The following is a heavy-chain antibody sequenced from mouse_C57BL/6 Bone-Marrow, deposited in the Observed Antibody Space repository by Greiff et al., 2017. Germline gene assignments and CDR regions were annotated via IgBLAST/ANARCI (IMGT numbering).Heavy chain of an antibody. Sequence: EVQLQQSGPELVKPGASVKISCKASGYSFTGYYMNWVKQSPEKSLEWIGEINPSTGGTTYNQKFKAKATLTVDKSSSTAYMQRKSLTSEDSAVYYCARRTYYDYDVGCAYWGQGNLVTGAA. J-gene: IGHJ3*01. CDR2: INPSTGGT. D-gene: IGHD2-4*01. CDR1: GYSFTGYY. CDR3: ARRTYYDYDVGCAY. V-gene: IGHV1-42*01.